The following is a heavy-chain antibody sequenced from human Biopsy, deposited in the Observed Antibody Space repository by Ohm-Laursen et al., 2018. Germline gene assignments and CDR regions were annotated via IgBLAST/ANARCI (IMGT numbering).Heavy chain of an antibody. CDR2: INPHTGVT. CDR3: ARPSGGVSTIGFDP. CDR1: GYDFLDFR. D-gene: IGHD5/OR15-5a*01. Sequence: ASVKVSCKASGYDFLDFRIHWVRQVPGQGLEWIGHINPHTGVTKYAQKFLDRITMTGDTSISTAYMDLSRLTSADTGIYYCARPSGGVSTIGFDPWGPGTTVTVSS. J-gene: IGHJ6*02. V-gene: IGHV1-2*05.